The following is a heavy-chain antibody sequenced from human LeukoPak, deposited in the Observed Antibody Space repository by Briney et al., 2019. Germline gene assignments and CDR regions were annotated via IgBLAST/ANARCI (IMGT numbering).Heavy chain of an antibody. CDR2: ISSSGSTI. J-gene: IGHJ4*02. D-gene: IGHD3-22*01. CDR3: ASSMIVVVRKGYFDY. CDR1: GFTFSSYE. V-gene: IGHV3-48*03. Sequence: PGGSLRLSCAASGFTFSSYEMNWVRQAPGKGLEWVSYISSSGSTIYYADSVKVRFTISRDNAKNSLYLQMNSLRAEDTAVYYCASSMIVVVRKGYFDYWGQGTLVTVSS.